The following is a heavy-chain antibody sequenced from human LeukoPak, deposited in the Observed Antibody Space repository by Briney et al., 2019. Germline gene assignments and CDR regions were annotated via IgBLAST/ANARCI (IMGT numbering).Heavy chain of an antibody. D-gene: IGHD4-11*01. CDR1: GYTFTDYY. CDR2: INPNSDYT. CDR3: ARVSYGNYATHFDY. V-gene: IGHV1-2*06. Sequence: ASVKVSCKASGYTFTDYYMHWVRQAPGQGLEWMGRINPNSDYTEYAQKFQGRVTMTRDTSISTAYMELSSLGSDDTAVYYCARVSYGNYATHFDYWGQGTLVTVSS. J-gene: IGHJ4*02.